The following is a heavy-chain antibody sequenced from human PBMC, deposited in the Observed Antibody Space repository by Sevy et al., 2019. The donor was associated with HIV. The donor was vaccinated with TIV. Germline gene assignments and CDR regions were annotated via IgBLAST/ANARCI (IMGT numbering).Heavy chain of an antibody. J-gene: IGHJ4*02. CDR2: IIPIFGTA. D-gene: IGHD5-18*01. V-gene: IGHV1-69*13. Sequence: ASVKVSCKASGGTFSSYAISWVRQAPGQGLEWMGGIIPIFGTANYAQKFQGRVTITADESTSTAYMELSSLRSVDTAVYYCARSRRDTAMVMDYWGQGTLVTVSS. CDR3: ARSRRDTAMVMDY. CDR1: GGTFSSYA.